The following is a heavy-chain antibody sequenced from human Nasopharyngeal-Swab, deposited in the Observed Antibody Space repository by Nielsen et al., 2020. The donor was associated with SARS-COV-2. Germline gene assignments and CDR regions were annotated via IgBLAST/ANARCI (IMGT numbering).Heavy chain of an antibody. D-gene: IGHD1-26*01. J-gene: IGHJ1*01. CDR3: VRGPVEGATGYFQF. CDR2: IDMRGRTT. Sequence: ESLKISCATSGFTFSNYWMHWVRQAPGKGLEWVARIDMRGRTTTHADSVKGRFTISRDNAKNTLSLQMNSLTPAGTAVYFCVRGPVEGATGYFQFWGQGTLVTVSS. CDR1: GFTFSNYW. V-gene: IGHV3-74*03.